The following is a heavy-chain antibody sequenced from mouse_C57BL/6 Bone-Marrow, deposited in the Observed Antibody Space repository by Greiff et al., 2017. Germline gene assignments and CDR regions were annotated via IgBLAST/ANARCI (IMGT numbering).Heavy chain of an antibody. CDR3: TRNSYYYGSSYGY. Sequence: EVQLQQSGTVLARPGASVKMSCKTSGYTFTSYWMHWVKQRPGQGLEWIGAIYPGNSDTSYNQKFKGKAKLTAVTSASTAYMELSSLTNEDSAVYYCTRNSYYYGSSYGYWGQGTTLTVSS. D-gene: IGHD1-1*01. V-gene: IGHV1-5*01. CDR2: IYPGNSDT. CDR1: GYTFTSYW. J-gene: IGHJ2*01.